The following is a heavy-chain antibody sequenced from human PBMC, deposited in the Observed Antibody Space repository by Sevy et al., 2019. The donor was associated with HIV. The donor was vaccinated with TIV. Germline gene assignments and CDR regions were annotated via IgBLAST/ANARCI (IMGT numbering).Heavy chain of an antibody. Sequence: SETLSLTCTVSGGSVSSGSYYWSWIRQPPGKGLEWIGYIYYSGSTNYNPSLKSRVTISVDTSKNQFSLKLSSVTAADTAVYYCARTGVSGYFQHWGQGTLVTVSS. V-gene: IGHV4-61*01. CDR2: IYYSGST. CDR1: GGSVSSGSYY. CDR3: ARTGVSGYFQH. D-gene: IGHD2-8*01. J-gene: IGHJ1*01.